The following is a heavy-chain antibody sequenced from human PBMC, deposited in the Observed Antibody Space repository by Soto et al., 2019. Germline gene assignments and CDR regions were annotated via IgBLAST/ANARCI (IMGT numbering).Heavy chain of an antibody. CDR3: ARGLVQGRAFDI. J-gene: IGHJ3*02. V-gene: IGHV1-69*06. CDR1: GGTFSSYA. D-gene: IGHD3-10*02. Sequence: SVKVSCKASGGTFSSYAISWVRQAPGQGLEWMGGIIPIFGTANYAQKFQGRVTITADKSTSTAYMELSSLRSEDTAVYYCARGLVQGRAFDIWGQGTMVTVSS. CDR2: IIPIFGTA.